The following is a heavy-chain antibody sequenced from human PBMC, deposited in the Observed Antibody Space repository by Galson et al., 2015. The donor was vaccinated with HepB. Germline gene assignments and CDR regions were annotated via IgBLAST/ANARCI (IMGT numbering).Heavy chain of an antibody. CDR2: IRSKAYGGTT. CDR3: ARVYCSDGSCYWHFDL. J-gene: IGHJ2*01. CDR1: GFTFGDYA. V-gene: IGHV3-49*03. D-gene: IGHD2-15*01. Sequence: SLRLSCAASGFTFGDYAMSWFRQAPGKGLEWVGFIRSKAYGGTTEYAASVKGRFTISRDDSKSIAYLQMNSLRVEDTAAYYCARVYCSDGSCYWHFDLWGRGTLVTVSS.